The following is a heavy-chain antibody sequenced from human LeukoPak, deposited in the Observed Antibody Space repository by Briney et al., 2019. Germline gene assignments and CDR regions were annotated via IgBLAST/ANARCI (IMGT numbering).Heavy chain of an antibody. CDR1: GGSISSSSW. J-gene: IGHJ3*02. Sequence: SETLSLTCAVSGGSISSSSWWSWVRQPPGKGLEWIGEVFHDGSPNYNPSFRGRVTILVDKSKNQFSLNLGSLTAADTAMYYCARDPNIVSAVTLRAFDIWGQGTMVSVSS. V-gene: IGHV4-4*02. CDR3: ARDPNIVSAVTLRAFDI. CDR2: VFHDGSP. D-gene: IGHD5/OR15-5a*01.